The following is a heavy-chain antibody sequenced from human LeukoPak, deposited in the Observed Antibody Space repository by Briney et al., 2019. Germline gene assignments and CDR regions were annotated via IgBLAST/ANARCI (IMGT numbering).Heavy chain of an antibody. J-gene: IGHJ4*02. V-gene: IGHV3-21*01. CDR3: ARDRGLNYYDSGGIFDY. CDR1: GFTFSTYN. CDR2: ITSSSSYV. Sequence: GGSLRLSCEASGFTFSTYNMNWVRQAPGKRLEWVSSITSSSSYVFYADSVKGRFTISRDNAKNSLYLQMNSLRAEDTAVYYCARDRGLNYYDSGGIFDYWGQGTLVTVSS. D-gene: IGHD3-22*01.